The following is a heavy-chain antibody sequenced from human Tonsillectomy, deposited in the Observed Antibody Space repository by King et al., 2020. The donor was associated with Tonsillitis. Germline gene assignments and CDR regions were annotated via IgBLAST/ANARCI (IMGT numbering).Heavy chain of an antibody. CDR1: GFTFSNYW. Sequence: VQLVESGGGLVQPGGSLRLSCAASGFTFSNYWMSWVRQAPGKGLEWVANIMQDGSETYYVDSVKGRFTISRDNAKNSLYLQMKSLRAEDTAVYYCASYRVTDRYFDILGHGPMVTVSS. J-gene: IGHJ3*02. CDR3: ASYRVTDRYFDI. V-gene: IGHV3-7*01. D-gene: IGHD3-16*02. CDR2: IMQDGSET.